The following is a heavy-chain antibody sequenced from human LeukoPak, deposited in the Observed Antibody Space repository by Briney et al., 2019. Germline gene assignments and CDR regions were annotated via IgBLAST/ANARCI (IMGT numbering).Heavy chain of an antibody. D-gene: IGHD1-26*01. CDR3: ARHSHSGSFAY. CDR2: IYYSGNT. V-gene: IGHV4-39*01. Sequence: KPSETLSLTCTVSGGSISISSYYWAWIRQPPGKGLEWIGSIYYSGNTYYTPSLQSRVTISGDTSENQFSLKLSSVTAADTAVYFCARHSHSGSFAYWGQGTLVTVSS. J-gene: IGHJ4*02. CDR1: GGSISISSYY.